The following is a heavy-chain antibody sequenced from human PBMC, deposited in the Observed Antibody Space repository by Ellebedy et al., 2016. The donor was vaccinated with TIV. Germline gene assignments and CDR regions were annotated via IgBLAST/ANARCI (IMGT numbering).Heavy chain of an antibody. CDR1: GDSISSGRYY. J-gene: IGHJ4*02. CDR3: ARMRYCGGDCWYFDY. D-gene: IGHD2-21*02. V-gene: IGHV4-39*01. CDR2: SYYTGST. Sequence: MPSETLSLTCTVSGDSISSGRYYWGWIRQPPGKGLEWIGSSYYTGSTYYKPPLKSRVSISVDTSKNQFSLKLSSVTAADTAVYYCARMRYCGGDCWYFDYWGQGTLVTVSS.